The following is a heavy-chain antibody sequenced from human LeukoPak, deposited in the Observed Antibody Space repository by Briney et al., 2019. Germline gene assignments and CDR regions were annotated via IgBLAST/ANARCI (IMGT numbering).Heavy chain of an antibody. CDR1: GGSISSSSYY. CDR2: IYYSGST. CDR3: ACSPYIAEVPYYFDY. Sequence: SETLSLTCTVSGGSISSSSYYWGWIRQPPGNGLEWIGSIYYSGSTYYNPSLKSRVTISVDTSKNQFSLKLSSVTAADTAVYYCACSPYIAEVPYYFDYWGQGTLVTVSS. V-gene: IGHV4-39*01. J-gene: IGHJ4*02. D-gene: IGHD6-13*01.